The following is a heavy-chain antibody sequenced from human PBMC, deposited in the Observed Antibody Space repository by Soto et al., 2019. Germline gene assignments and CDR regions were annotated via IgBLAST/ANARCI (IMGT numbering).Heavy chain of an antibody. CDR3: ARCPSGYSSSWYYFDY. CDR2: IYASGST. CDR1: GGSISSYF. Sequence: SETLSLTCTVSGGSISSYFWSWIRQPAGKGLEWIGRIYASGSTNYNPSLKSRVTMSVDTSKNQFSLKLSSVTAADTAVYYCARCPSGYSSSWYYFDYWGQGALVTVSS. D-gene: IGHD6-13*01. V-gene: IGHV4-4*07. J-gene: IGHJ4*02.